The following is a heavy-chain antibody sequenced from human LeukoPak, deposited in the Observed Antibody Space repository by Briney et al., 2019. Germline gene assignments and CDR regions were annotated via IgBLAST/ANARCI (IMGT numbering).Heavy chain of an antibody. CDR1: GGTFSSYE. Sequence: GASVKVSCKASGGTFSSYEISWVRQAPGQGLEWMGGIIPMFGTAKYAQKFQGRVTITADKSTSTAYMELSSLRSEDTAVYYCARQQEDFDYWGQGTLVTVSS. CDR3: ARQQEDFDY. V-gene: IGHV1-69*06. CDR2: IIPMFGTA. J-gene: IGHJ4*02. D-gene: IGHD6-13*01.